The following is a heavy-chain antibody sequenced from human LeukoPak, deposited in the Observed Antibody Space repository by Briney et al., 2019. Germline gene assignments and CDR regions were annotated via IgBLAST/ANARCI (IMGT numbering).Heavy chain of an antibody. CDR2: ISGSGSST. J-gene: IGHJ4*02. Sequence: GGSLRLSCAASGFTFSSYAMSWVRQAPGKGLEWVSAISGSGSSTYYADSVKGRFTISRDNSKNTLYLQMNSLRAEDAAVYYCAGGQGYLIEYWGQGTLVTVSS. CDR3: AGGQGYLIEY. D-gene: IGHD2-15*01. V-gene: IGHV3-23*01. CDR1: GFTFSSYA.